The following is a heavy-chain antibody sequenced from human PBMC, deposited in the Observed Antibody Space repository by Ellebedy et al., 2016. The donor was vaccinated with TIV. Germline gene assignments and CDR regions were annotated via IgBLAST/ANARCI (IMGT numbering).Heavy chain of an antibody. CDR1: GFTFSSYA. Sequence: ESLKISCAASGFTFSSYAMSCVRQAPGKGLVWVSAISGSDGSTSYADSVKGRFTISRDNSKNTLYLQMNSLRAEDTAVYYCAKDHSMIVVVITPDYWGQGTLVTVSS. CDR2: ISGSDGST. J-gene: IGHJ4*02. CDR3: AKDHSMIVVVITPDY. D-gene: IGHD3-22*01. V-gene: IGHV3-23*01.